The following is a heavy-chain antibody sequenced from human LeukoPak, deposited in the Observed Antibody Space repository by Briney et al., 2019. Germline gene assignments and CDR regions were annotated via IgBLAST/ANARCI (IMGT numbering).Heavy chain of an antibody. CDR1: GFTFSSYS. CDR2: ISSGSSYI. CDR3: ARDRAREIDY. Sequence: GGSLRLSCAASGFTFSSYSMNWARQAPGKGVEWVSSISSGSSYIYYTDSVKGRFTISRDNAKNSLYLQVNSLRAEDTAVYYCARDRAREIDYWGQGTLVTVSS. V-gene: IGHV3-21*01. J-gene: IGHJ4*02.